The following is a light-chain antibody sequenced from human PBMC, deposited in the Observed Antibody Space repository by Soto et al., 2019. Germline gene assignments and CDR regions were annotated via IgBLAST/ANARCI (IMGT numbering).Light chain of an antibody. V-gene: IGKV1-9*01. CDR3: QQLNSYPLT. CDR2: AAS. J-gene: IGKJ3*01. CDR1: QGISSH. Sequence: DIQLTQSPSFLSASVGDRVTITCRASQGISSHLAWYQQRPVKAPKVLIYAASSLQSGVPSRFSGSGSGTEFTFTISSLQPEDFATYYCQQLNSYPLTFGAGTKVDIK.